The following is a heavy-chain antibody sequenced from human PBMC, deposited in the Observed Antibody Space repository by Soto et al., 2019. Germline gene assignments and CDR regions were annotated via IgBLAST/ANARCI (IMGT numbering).Heavy chain of an antibody. CDR3: ARDFSGYPDN. V-gene: IGHV6-1*01. J-gene: IGHJ4*02. CDR1: GDSVSSNSAA. Sequence: SQTLSLTCAISGDSVSSNSAAWDWIRQSPSRGLEWLGRTYYRSQWHNDYIPSVQSRITIISDTSKNQFSLHLNSVTPEDTAVYYCARDFSGYPDNWAQGNLVPVS. CDR2: TYYRSQWHN. D-gene: IGHD3-22*01.